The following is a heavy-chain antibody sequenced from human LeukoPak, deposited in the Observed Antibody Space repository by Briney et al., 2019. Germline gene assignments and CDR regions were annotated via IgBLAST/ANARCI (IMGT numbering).Heavy chain of an antibody. V-gene: IGHV4-39*07. D-gene: IGHD2/OR15-2a*01. Sequence: PSETLSLTCTVSGGSISSRTYYWGWIRQPPGKGLEWIGSIYYTGSTFYNPPLKSRVTISVDTSKNQFSMKLSSVTAADAAVYFCAREWTTWGAFDIWGQGTMVTVSS. CDR1: GGSISSRTYY. CDR2: IYYTGST. J-gene: IGHJ3*02. CDR3: AREWTTWGAFDI.